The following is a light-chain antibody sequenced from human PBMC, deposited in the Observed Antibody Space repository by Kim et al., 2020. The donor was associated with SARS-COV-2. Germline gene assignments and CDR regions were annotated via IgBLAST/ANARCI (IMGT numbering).Light chain of an antibody. J-gene: IGKJ5*01. CDR3: QQRSNWPT. Sequence: PLPPGEKSPLPCRASQSVSSSLAWYQQKPGQAPRLLIYDASNRATGIPARFSGSGSGTDFTLTIRSLEPEDFAVYYCQQRSNWPTFGQGTRLEIK. CDR2: DAS. CDR1: QSVSSS. V-gene: IGKV3-11*01.